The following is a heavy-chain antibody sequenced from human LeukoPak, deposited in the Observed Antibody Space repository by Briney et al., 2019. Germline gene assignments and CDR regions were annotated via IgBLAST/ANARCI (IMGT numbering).Heavy chain of an antibody. Sequence: PGGSLRLSCAASGFTFSSNYMSWVRQAPGKGLEWVSVIYSGGTTYYADSVKGRFTVSRDNSKNTMYLQMNSLRAEYTAVYYCARDLSGDYDYGGQGTLVTVSS. V-gene: IGHV3-53*01. CDR2: IYSGGTT. J-gene: IGHJ4*02. CDR3: ARDLSGDYDY. D-gene: IGHD4-17*01. CDR1: GFTFSSNY.